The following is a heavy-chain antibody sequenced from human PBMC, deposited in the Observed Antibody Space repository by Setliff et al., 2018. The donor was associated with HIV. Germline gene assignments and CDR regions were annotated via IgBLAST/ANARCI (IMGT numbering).Heavy chain of an antibody. CDR2: ISWNSVNT. D-gene: IGHD3-10*01. Sequence: SLRLYCAASGFNFGDYAMHWVRQAPGKGMEWVSGISWNSVNTDYADSVKGRLTISRDNAKNSLYLQMNSLRAEDMALYYCAKARWERGVADAFEIWGQGTMVTVSS. J-gene: IGHJ3*02. V-gene: IGHV3-9*03. CDR1: GFNFGDYA. CDR3: AKARWERGVADAFEI.